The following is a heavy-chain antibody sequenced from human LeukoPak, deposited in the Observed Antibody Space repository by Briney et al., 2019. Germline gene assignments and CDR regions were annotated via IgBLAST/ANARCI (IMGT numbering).Heavy chain of an antibody. J-gene: IGHJ4*02. D-gene: IGHD6-13*01. CDR1: GYTSTSYG. V-gene: IGHV1-18*01. CDR2: ISAYNGNT. Sequence: ASVKVSCKASGYTSTSYGISWVRQAPGQGLEWMGWISAYNGNTNYAQKLQGRVTMTTDTSTSTAYMELRSLRSDDTAVYYCARDHEAAAGTSVDYWGQGTLVTVSS. CDR3: ARDHEAAAGTSVDY.